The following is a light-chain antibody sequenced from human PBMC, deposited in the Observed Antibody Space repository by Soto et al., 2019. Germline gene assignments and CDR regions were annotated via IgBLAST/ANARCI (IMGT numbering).Light chain of an antibody. CDR2: GNI. V-gene: IGLV1-40*01. CDR1: SSDIGAGYD. Sequence: QYVLTQPPSVSGAPGQRVTIYCTGSSSDIGAGYDVHWYQQLPGTAPKLLIFGNINRPSGVPDRFSGSKSGTSASLAITGLQAEDEADYYCQSYDDSLRVFGTGTKLTVL. J-gene: IGLJ1*01. CDR3: QSYDDSLRV.